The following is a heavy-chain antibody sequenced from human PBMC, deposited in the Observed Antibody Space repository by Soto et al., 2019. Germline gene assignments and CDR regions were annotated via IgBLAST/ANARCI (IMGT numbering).Heavy chain of an antibody. V-gene: IGHV1-58*01. Sequence: SVKVSCKASGFTFTSSAVQWVRQARGQRLGWIGWIVVGSGNTNYAQKFQERVTITRDMSTSTAYMELSSLRSEDTAVYYCAATRVPAATWRLDPWGQGTLVTAPQ. CDR2: IVVGSGNT. J-gene: IGHJ5*02. D-gene: IGHD2-2*01. CDR1: GFTFTSSA. CDR3: AATRVPAATWRLDP.